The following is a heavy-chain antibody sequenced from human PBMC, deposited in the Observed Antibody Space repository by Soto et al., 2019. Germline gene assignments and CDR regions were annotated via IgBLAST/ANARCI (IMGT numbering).Heavy chain of an antibody. CDR1: GYSFTSYW. Sequence: GESLKISCKSSGYSFTSYWISWVRQMPGKGLEWRGRIDPSDSYTNYSPSFQGHVTISADKSISTAYLQWSSLKASDTAMYYCARLSKGPSYRYTGGMDVWGQGTTVTVSS. J-gene: IGHJ6*02. CDR3: ARLSKGPSYRYTGGMDV. V-gene: IGHV5-10-1*01. CDR2: IDPSDSYT. D-gene: IGHD3-16*02.